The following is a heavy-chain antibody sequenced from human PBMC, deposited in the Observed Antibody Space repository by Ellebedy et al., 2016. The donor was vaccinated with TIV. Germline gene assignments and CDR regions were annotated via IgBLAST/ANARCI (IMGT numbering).Heavy chain of an antibody. CDR3: AKERSSYDSSGGIDY. J-gene: IGHJ4*02. V-gene: IGHV3-23*01. CDR2: IPAGGDNT. CDR1: GFTFSTYA. D-gene: IGHD3-22*01. Sequence: GESLKISCAASGFTFSTYAMSWVRQAPGKGLEWVSLIPAGGDNTYYADPVRGRFTISRDNSKSTLYLQMNSLRGEDTATYYCAKERSSYDSSGGIDYWGQGTLVTVSS.